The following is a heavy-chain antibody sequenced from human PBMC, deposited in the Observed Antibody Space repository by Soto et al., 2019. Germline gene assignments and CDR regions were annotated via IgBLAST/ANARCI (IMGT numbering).Heavy chain of an antibody. CDR3: GRSSDLGSSIWFDP. D-gene: IGHD6-6*01. J-gene: IGHJ5*02. V-gene: IGHV2-70*04. Sequence: SGPTLVNPTQTLTLTCTFSGFSLSTSGERVTWIRQPPGQALEWLARIDWDDDKFYSSSLKTRLTISKDTSKNQVVLTMTNMDPVDTGTYSWGRSSDLGSSIWFDPWGQGTLVTVSS. CDR1: GFSLSTSGER. CDR2: IDWDDDK.